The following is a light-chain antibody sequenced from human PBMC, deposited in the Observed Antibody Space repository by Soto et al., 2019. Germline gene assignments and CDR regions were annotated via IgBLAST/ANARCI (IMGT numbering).Light chain of an antibody. CDR2: GAS. CDR3: QQYNNWPRT. V-gene: IGKV3-15*01. J-gene: IGKJ1*01. CDR1: QSVSSN. Sequence: EIVMTQSPATLSVFPGERATLSCRPSQSVSSNLAWYQQKPGQAPRLLIYGASTRATGIPARFSGSGSGTEFTLTISSLQSEDFAVYYCQQYNNWPRTFGQGTKVDIK.